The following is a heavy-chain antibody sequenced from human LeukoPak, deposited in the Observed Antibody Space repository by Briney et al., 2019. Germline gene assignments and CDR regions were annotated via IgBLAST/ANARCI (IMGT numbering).Heavy chain of an antibody. J-gene: IGHJ4*02. V-gene: IGHV4-59*08. Sequence: SETLSLTCIVSTDSIRTSYWRWVRQPPGKGLEWIGFVYYTGSTNYNPSLKSRVIMSVDMSKNQLSLKVRSVTAADTAVYYCARLAGSEDGGYDRNYFASWGRGTLVTVTS. CDR1: TDSIRTSY. CDR3: ARLAGSEDGGYDRNYFAS. CDR2: VYYTGST. D-gene: IGHD5-12*01.